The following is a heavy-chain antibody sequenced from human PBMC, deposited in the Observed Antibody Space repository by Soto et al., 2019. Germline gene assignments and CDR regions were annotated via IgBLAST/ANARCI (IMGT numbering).Heavy chain of an antibody. J-gene: IGHJ5*02. D-gene: IGHD2-15*01. CDR1: GGSISSYY. V-gene: IGHV4-59*01. CDR2: IYYSGST. CDR3: ARALRYCSGGSCYSSWFDP. Sequence: SETLSLTCTVSGGSISSYYWSWIRQPPGKGLEWIGYIYYSGSTNYNPSLKSRVTISVDTSKNQFSLKLSSVTAADTAVYYCARALRYCSGGSCYSSWFDPWGQGTLVTVSS.